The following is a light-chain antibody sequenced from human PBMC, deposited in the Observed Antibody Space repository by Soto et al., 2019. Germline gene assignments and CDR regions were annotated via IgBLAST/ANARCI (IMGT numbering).Light chain of an antibody. CDR2: GAS. J-gene: IGKJ1*01. CDR1: QSVSSAN. CDR3: HQYASSFGT. Sequence: EIVLTQSPGTLSLSPGERATLSCRASQSVSSANFAWYQQKPGQAPRLLIYGASSRATGIPDRFSGSGSGTNFALTISRLEPEDFALYYCHQYASSFGTFGQGTKVDNK. V-gene: IGKV3-20*01.